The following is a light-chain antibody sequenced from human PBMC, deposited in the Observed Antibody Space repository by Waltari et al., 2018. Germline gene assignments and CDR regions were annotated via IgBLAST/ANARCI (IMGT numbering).Light chain of an antibody. J-gene: IGLJ1*01. CDR2: SPN. CDR1: SGSVSDYY. V-gene: IGLV8-61*01. CDR3: VLYMRNGIYV. Sequence: QTVVTQEPSFSVSPGGTVTLTCGVSSGSVSDYYPAWYQQTPGQPPRPLLSSPNSRAPGVPDRLSGSTLGNKAALTITGAQADDEADYYCVLYMRNGIYVFGTGTKVTVL.